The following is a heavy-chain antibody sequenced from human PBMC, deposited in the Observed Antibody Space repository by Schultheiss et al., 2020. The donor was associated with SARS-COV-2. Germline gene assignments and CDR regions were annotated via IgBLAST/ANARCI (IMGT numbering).Heavy chain of an antibody. CDR2: IKQDGSEK. CDR1: EFTFSNYY. CDR3: ARDGSSGYYSWFDP. V-gene: IGHV3-7*01. J-gene: IGHJ5*02. Sequence: GGSLRLSCAASEFTFSNYYMSWIRQAPGKGLEWVANIKQDGSEKNYVDSVKGRFAISRDNAKNSLYLQMNSLRAEDTAVYYCARDGSSGYYSWFDPWGQGTLVTVAS. D-gene: IGHD3-22*01.